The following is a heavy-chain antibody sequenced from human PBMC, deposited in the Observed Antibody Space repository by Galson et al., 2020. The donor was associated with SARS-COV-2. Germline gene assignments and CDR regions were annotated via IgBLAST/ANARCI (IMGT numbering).Heavy chain of an antibody. V-gene: IGHV3-21*01. J-gene: IGHJ4*02. Sequence: GESLKISCEGSKFAFNLFTMNWVRQAPGKGLEWVSSINSAGFDIHYAASVEGRFTVSRDNDNNSLYLQMNRLRAEDTAVYYCARRVEGSYDIWGRGTLVTVSS. CDR2: INSAGFDI. D-gene: IGHD3-22*01. CDR1: KFAFNLFT. CDR3: ARRVEGSYDI.